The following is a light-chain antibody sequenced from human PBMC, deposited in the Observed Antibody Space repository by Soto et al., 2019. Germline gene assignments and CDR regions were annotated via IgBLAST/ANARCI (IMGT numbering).Light chain of an antibody. CDR1: QRVSSSF. CDR2: GTS. J-gene: IGKJ3*01. CDR3: HQYGDAPPFT. Sequence: EIVLTQSPGTLSLSPGERATLSCRASQRVSSSFLAWYQQKPGQAPRLLISGTSNRATGIPDRFSGSGSGTDFTLTISRLDPDDFAVYYCHQYGDAPPFTFGPGTRVDTK. V-gene: IGKV3-20*01.